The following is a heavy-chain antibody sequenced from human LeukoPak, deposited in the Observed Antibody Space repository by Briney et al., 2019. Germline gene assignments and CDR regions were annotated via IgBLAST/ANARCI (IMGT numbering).Heavy chain of an antibody. J-gene: IGHJ6*03. D-gene: IGHD5-24*01. V-gene: IGHV3-53*01. CDR2: IYSGSIT. CDR3: ARGSRDGYNYLQYYYIDV. CDR1: GFTVSSNY. Sequence: VGSLRLSCAASGFTVSSNYMSWVRQAPAKGLDWVSVIYSGSITYYAESVKGRFTISRDNSKNTLYLQMTSLRAEDTAVYYCARGSRDGYNYLQYYYIDVWGKGTTVTVSS.